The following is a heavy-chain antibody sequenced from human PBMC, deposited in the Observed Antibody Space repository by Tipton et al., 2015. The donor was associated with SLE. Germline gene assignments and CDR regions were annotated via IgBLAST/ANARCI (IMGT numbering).Heavy chain of an antibody. V-gene: IGHV4-59*11. CDR3: ARGSAVYFWYVAL. CDR2: ISYTGNT. Sequence: TLSLTCTVSGASISTHYCSLIRKPPGKGLEWIGYISYTGNTNFNPPLKSRVTMSVATSKNQFSRRLTSVTAADTAMSYCARGSAVYFWYVALGSRRTLVTVSS. D-gene: IGHD1-14*01. J-gene: IGHJ2*01. CDR1: GASISTHY.